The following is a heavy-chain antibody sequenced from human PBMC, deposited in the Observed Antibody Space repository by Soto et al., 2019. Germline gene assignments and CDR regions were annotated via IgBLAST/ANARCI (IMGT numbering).Heavy chain of an antibody. CDR1: GGSISSGGYY. CDR3: ARDPGRFYCSGGSCYYDAFDI. J-gene: IGHJ3*02. V-gene: IGHV4-31*03. Sequence: SETLSLTCTVSGGSISSGGYYWSWIRQHPGKGLEWIGYIYYSGSTYYNPSLKSRVTISVDTSKNQFSPKLSSVTAADTAVYYCARDPGRFYCSGGSCYYDAFDIWGEGTMVTVS. CDR2: IYYSGST. D-gene: IGHD2-15*01.